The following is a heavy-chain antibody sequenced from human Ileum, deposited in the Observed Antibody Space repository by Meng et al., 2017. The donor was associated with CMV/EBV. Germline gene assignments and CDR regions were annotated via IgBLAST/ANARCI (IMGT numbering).Heavy chain of an antibody. CDR2: VRSEVNSYAT. J-gene: IGHJ5*02. CDR1: GFTFRHYG. CDR3: TRPQSYGSGSYYDL. Sequence: GGSLRLSCAASGFTFRHYGMFWVRQASGKGLEWVGRVRSEVNSYATAYAASVKGRFTVSRDDSKNTAYLQMNSLKTEDTAVYYCTRPQSYGSGSYYDLWGQGTLVTVSS. D-gene: IGHD3-10*01. V-gene: IGHV3-73*01.